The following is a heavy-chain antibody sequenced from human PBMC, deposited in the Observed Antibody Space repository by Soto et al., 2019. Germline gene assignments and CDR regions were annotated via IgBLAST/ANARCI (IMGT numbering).Heavy chain of an antibody. CDR3: ARSDYAGSWWFDP. D-gene: IGHD4-17*01. J-gene: IGHJ5*02. V-gene: IGHV1-69*13. Sequence: SVKVSCKASGGTFSSYAISWVRQAPGQGLEWMGGIIPIFGTANYAQKFQGRVTITADESTSTAYMELSSLRSEDTAVYYCARSDYAGSWWFDPWGQGTLVSVSS. CDR2: IIPIFGTA. CDR1: GGTFSSYA.